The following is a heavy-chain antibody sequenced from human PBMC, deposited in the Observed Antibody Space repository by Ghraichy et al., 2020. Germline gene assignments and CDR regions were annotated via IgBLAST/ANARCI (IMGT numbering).Heavy chain of an antibody. CDR2: LYGGGTT. J-gene: IGHJ4*02. CDR1: GFSVRGSY. CDR3: ARHSGGIAAPGDS. D-gene: IGHD6-13*01. V-gene: IGHV3-53*01. Sequence: GESLRLSCGGSGFSVRGSYMSWVRQAPGKGLEWVSSLYGGGTTYYADSVQGRFTISRDTPSNTMFLQMDSLRAEDTAVYYCARHSGGIAAPGDSWGQGTLVVVSS.